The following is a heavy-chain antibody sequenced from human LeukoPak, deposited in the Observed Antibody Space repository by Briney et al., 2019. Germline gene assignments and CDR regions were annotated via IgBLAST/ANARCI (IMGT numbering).Heavy chain of an antibody. D-gene: IGHD3/OR15-3a*01. J-gene: IGHJ5*02. V-gene: IGHV1-2*06. Sequence: GASVKVSCKPSGYTFTDYYIHWVRQAPGQGLEWMGRINPKTGGTNYAQKFQGRVAMTRDTSIRTVYLELSRLRFDDTAVYYCARVYAYYFGTSSPTNWFDPWGQGTLVTVSS. CDR2: INPKTGGT. CDR3: ARVYAYYFGTSSPTNWFDP. CDR1: GYTFTDYY.